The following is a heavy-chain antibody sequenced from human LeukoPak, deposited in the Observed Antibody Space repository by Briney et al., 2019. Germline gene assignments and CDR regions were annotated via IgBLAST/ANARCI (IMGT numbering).Heavy chain of an antibody. CDR1: GYTLTELS. J-gene: IGHJ6*04. V-gene: IGHV1-24*01. D-gene: IGHD2-2*01. CDR2: FXPEDGET. CDR3: ATDGGCSSTSCNDYGMDV. Sequence: VKXSCKVXGYTLTELSMHWVRQAPGKGLEWMGGFXPEDGETIYAQKFQGRVTMTEDTSTDTAYMELSSLRSEDTAVYYCATDGGCSSTSCNDYGMDVWGKGTTVTVSS.